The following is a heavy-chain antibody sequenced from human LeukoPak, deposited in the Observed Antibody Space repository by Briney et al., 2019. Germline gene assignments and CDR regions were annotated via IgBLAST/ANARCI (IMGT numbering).Heavy chain of an antibody. Sequence: GESLKISCKGSGYSFTSYWIGWVRQMPGKGLEWMGIIYPGDSDTRYSPSFQGQVTISADKSISTAYLQWSSLKASDTAMYYCARWGIIMVRGVARDNWGQGTLVTVSS. D-gene: IGHD3-10*01. J-gene: IGHJ4*02. CDR2: IYPGDSDT. V-gene: IGHV5-51*01. CDR1: GYSFTSYW. CDR3: ARWGIIMVRGVARDN.